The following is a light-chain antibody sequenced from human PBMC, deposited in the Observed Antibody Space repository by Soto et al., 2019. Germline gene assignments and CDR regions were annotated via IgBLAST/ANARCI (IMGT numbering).Light chain of an antibody. CDR3: QKRGNWPQ. CDR1: QSVSSN. Sequence: EIVMTQSPATLSVSPGERATLSCRASQSVSSNLAWYQQKPGQAPRLLIYGASNRATGIPARFSGSGSGTDFTLTISGLEPEDFAIYYCQKRGNWPQFGQGTRLENK. CDR2: GAS. J-gene: IGKJ5*01. V-gene: IGKV3-11*01.